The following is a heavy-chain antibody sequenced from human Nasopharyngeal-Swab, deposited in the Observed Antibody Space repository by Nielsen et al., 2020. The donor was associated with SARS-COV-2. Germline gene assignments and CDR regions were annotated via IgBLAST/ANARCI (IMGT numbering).Heavy chain of an antibody. CDR3: ARGDDYGYYFDY. V-gene: IGHV4-59*01. Sequence: SETLSLTCTVSGGSISSYYWSWIRQPPGKGLEWIGYIYYSGSTNYNPSLKSRVTISVDTSKNQFSLKLSSVTAADTAVYYCARGDDYGYYFDYWGQGTLVTVSS. D-gene: IGHD4-17*01. J-gene: IGHJ4*02. CDR1: GGSISSYY. CDR2: IYYSGST.